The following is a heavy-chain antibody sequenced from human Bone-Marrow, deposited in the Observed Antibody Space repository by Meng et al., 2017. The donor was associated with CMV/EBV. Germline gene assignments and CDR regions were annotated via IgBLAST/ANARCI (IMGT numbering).Heavy chain of an antibody. J-gene: IGHJ4*02. CDR2: IKSKTDGGTT. CDR3: TTDLSGQWLEEGY. D-gene: IGHD6-19*01. CDR1: GFTFSNAW. Sequence: GESLKISCAASGFTFSNAWMSWVRQAPGKGLEWVGRIKSKTDGGTTDYAAPAKGRFTISRDDSKNTLYLQMNSLKTEDTAAYYCTTDLSGQWLEEGYWGQGTLVTVSS. V-gene: IGHV3-15*01.